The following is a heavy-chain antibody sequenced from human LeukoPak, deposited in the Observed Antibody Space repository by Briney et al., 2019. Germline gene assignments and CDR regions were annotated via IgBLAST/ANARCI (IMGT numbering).Heavy chain of an antibody. CDR3: ARGYDSSGNRWGHYGMDV. Sequence: PGRSLRLSCVVSGFTCSSYAIHWVRQAPGKGREWVAVISYDGSDKYYADSVKGRFTISRDNSKNTLYLQMNSLRAEDTAVYYCARGYDSSGNRWGHYGMDVWGQGTPVTVSS. CDR1: GFTCSSYA. V-gene: IGHV3-30-3*01. J-gene: IGHJ6*02. D-gene: IGHD3-22*01. CDR2: ISYDGSDK.